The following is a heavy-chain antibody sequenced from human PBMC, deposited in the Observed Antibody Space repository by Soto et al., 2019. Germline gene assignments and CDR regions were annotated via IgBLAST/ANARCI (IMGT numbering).Heavy chain of an antibody. D-gene: IGHD5-18*01. J-gene: IGHJ4*02. CDR3: SRAVGGFTYGYPDY. CDR2: ISGTDDYT. Sequence: GGSLRLSCAASGFTFSNFAMTWVRQAPGAGLEWVSSISGTDDYTYYADSVKTRLTISKDTSKNQVVLTMTNVEPVDTATYFCSRAVGGFTYGYPDYWGQGTLVTVSS. V-gene: IGHV3-23*01. CDR1: GFTFSNFA.